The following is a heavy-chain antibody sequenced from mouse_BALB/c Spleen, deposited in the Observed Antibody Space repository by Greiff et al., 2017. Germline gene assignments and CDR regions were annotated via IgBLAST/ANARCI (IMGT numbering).Heavy chain of an antibody. CDR2: ISYDGSN. V-gene: IGHV3-6*02. J-gene: IGHJ1*01. D-gene: IGHD1-1*01. CDR1: GYSITSGYY. Sequence: DVHLVESGPGLVKPSQSLSLTCSVTGYSITSGYYWNWIRQFPGNKLEWMGYISYDGSNNYNPSLKNRISITRDTSKNQFFLKLNSVTTEDTATYYCARNYGSTYWYFDVWGAGTTVTVSS. CDR3: ARNYGSTYWYFDV.